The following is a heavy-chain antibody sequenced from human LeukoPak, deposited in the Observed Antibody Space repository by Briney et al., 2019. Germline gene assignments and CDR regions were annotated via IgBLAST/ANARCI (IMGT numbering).Heavy chain of an antibody. V-gene: IGHV4-39*07. CDR3: ARRVDSSLRFNWFDP. CDR2: IYYSGST. D-gene: IGHD6-6*01. Sequence: PSEALSLTCLVSGGSISDTNYFWGRTRQPPGKGLEWIGNIYYSGSTRYNPSLSSRLTISVDTSKNQFSLKLSSVTAADTAVYYCARRVDSSLRFNWFDPWGQGTLVTVSS. CDR1: GGSISDTNYF. J-gene: IGHJ5*02.